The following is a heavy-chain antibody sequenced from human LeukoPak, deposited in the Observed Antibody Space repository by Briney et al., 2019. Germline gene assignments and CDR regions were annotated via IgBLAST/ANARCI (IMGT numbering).Heavy chain of an antibody. J-gene: IGHJ4*02. V-gene: IGHV3-23*01. CDR1: GFTFSSYA. CDR3: VRDGDGYNFDY. Sequence: QPGGSLRLSCAASGFTFSSYAMSWVRQAPGKGLEWVSAISGGGGSTNYADSVKGRFTISRDNAKRTLYLQMNSLRAEDAAVYYCVRDGDGYNFDYWGQGTLVTVSS. D-gene: IGHD5-24*01. CDR2: ISGGGGST.